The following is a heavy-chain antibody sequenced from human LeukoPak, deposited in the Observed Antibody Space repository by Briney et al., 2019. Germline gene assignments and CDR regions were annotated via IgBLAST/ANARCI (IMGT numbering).Heavy chain of an antibody. CDR3: ARHYYDSPPNFDY. D-gene: IGHD3-22*01. CDR2: IYPGDSDT. Sequence: HGESLKISCKGSGCSFTSYWIGWVRQMPGKGLEWMGIIYPGDSDTRYSPSFQGQVTISADKSISTAYLQWSSLKASDTAMYYCARHYYDSPPNFDYWGQGTLVTVSS. CDR1: GCSFTSYW. V-gene: IGHV5-51*01. J-gene: IGHJ4*02.